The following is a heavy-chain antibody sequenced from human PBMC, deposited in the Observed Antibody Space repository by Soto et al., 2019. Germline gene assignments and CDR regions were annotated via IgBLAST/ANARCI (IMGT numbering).Heavy chain of an antibody. CDR3: ARDLHDYSNYNLGYYYGMDV. V-gene: IGHV3-48*02. CDR2: ISSSSSTI. Sequence: GGSLRLSCAASGFTFSSYSMNWVRQAPGKGLEWVSYISSSSSTIYYADSVKGRFTISRDNAKNSLYLQMNSLRDEDTAVYYCARDLHDYSNYNLGYYYGMDVWGQGTTVTVSS. CDR1: GFTFSSYS. J-gene: IGHJ6*02. D-gene: IGHD4-4*01.